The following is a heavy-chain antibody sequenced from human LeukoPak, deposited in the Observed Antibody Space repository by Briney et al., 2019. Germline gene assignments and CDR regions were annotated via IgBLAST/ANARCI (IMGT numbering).Heavy chain of an antibody. V-gene: IGHV1-18*01. CDR2: ISAYNGNT. Sequence: ASVKVSCKASGHTFTSYGISWVRQAPGQGLEWMGWISAYNGNTNYAQKLQGRVTMTTDTSTSTAYMELRSLRSDDTAVYYCARHGGKTGLLWFGDPSLYYFDYWGQGTLVTVSS. CDR3: ARHGGKTGLLWFGDPSLYYFDY. D-gene: IGHD3-10*01. CDR1: GHTFTSYG. J-gene: IGHJ4*02.